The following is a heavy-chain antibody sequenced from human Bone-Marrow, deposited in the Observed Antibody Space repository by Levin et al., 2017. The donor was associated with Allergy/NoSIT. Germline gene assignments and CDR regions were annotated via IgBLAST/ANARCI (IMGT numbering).Heavy chain of an antibody. CDR1: GFTFSSHG. D-gene: IGHD6-6*01. V-gene: IGHV3-33*01. CDR3: ARDLGSYRTSSGSWFDP. CDR2: IWYDGSET. Sequence: GESLKISCAASGFTFSSHGFHWVRRAPGKGLEWVGLIWYDGSETDYADSVKGRFTISRDNSKNTVFLQMNSLRVDDTAVYHCARDLGSYRTSSGSWFDPWGQGTLVSVSS. J-gene: IGHJ5*02.